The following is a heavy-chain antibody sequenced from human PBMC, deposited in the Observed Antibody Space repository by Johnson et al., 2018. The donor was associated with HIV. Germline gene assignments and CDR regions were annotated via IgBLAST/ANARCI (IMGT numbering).Heavy chain of an antibody. J-gene: IGHJ3*02. Sequence: VQLVESGGGVVQPGRSLRLSCAASGFTFSSYDMHWVRQAPGKGLEWVSVIYSGGSTYYADSVKGRFTISGDNSKNTLYLQMNSLRAEDTAVYYCARADYYDANAFDIWGQGTMVTVSS. D-gene: IGHD3-22*01. CDR3: ARADYYDANAFDI. CDR2: IYSGGST. V-gene: IGHV3-66*01. CDR1: GFTFSSYD.